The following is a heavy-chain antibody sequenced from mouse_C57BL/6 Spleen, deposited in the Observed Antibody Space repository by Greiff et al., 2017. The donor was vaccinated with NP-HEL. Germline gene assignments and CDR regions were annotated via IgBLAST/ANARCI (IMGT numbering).Heavy chain of an antibody. CDR2: INPNYGTT. D-gene: IGHD1-1*01. V-gene: IGHV1-39*01. J-gene: IGHJ4*01. CDR1: GYSFTDYN. CDR3: ARPFTTVVATDYAMDY. Sequence: EVPLQHSLPPLFNPFSSVKISCKASGYSFTDYNMNWVKQSNGKSLEWIGVINPNYGTTSYNQKFKGKATLTVDQSSSTAYMQLNSLTSEDSAVYYCARPFTTVVATDYAMDYWGQGTSVTVSS.